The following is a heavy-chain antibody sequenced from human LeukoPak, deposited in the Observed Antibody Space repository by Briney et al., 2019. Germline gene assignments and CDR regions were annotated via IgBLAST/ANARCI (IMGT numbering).Heavy chain of an antibody. D-gene: IGHD3-22*01. Sequence: GGSLRLSCAASGFTFNSCSMNWVRQAPGKGLEWVSYISSSSSTIYSADSEKGRFTISRDNAKNSLYLQMNSLRAEDTAVYYCATETNYYDTSGTLFDYWGQGTLVTVSS. CDR1: GFTFNSCS. J-gene: IGHJ4*02. CDR3: ATETNYYDTSGTLFDY. CDR2: ISSSSSTI. V-gene: IGHV3-48*01.